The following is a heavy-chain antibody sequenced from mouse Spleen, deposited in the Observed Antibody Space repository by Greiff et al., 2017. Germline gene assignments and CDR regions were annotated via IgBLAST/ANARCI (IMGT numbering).Heavy chain of an antibody. CDR3: ARGGGWLSDY. D-gene: IGHD1-1*02. V-gene: IGHV1-69*01. Sequence: VQLQQSGAELVMPGASVKLSCKASGYTFTSYWMHWVKQRPGQGLEWIGEIDPSDSYTNYNQKFKGKATLTVDKSSSTAYMQLSSLTSEDSAVYYCARGGGWLSDYWGQGTTLTVSS. J-gene: IGHJ2*01. CDR2: IDPSDSYT. CDR1: GYTFTSYW.